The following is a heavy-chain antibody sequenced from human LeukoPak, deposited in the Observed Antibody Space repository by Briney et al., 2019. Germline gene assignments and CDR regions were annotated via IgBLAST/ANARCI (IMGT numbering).Heavy chain of an antibody. D-gene: IGHD2-15*01. V-gene: IGHV1-18*01. CDR1: GYTFTSYG. CDR3: ARDPPPPLYSGLIDGY. CDR2: ISAYNGNT. Sequence: ASVKVSCKASGYTFTSYGISRVRQAPGQGLEWMGWISAYNGNTNYAQKLQGRVTMTTDTSTSTAYMELRSLRSDDTAVYYCARDPPPPLYSGLIDGYWGQGTLVTVSS. J-gene: IGHJ4*02.